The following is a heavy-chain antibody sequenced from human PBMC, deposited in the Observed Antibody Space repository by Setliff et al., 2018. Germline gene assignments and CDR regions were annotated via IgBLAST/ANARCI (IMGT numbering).Heavy chain of an antibody. V-gene: IGHV4-59*08. D-gene: IGHD2-21*01. CDR1: GGSISTYY. Sequence: PSETLSLTCTVSGGSISTYYWSWIRQPPGKGLEWIGYIYYSGSTNYNPSLKSRVTISVDTSKNQFSLKLSSVTAADTAVYYCVRSAVYCASDCYPRYFDSWGQGTLVTVSS. CDR2: IYYSGST. J-gene: IGHJ4*02. CDR3: VRSAVYCASDCYPRYFDS.